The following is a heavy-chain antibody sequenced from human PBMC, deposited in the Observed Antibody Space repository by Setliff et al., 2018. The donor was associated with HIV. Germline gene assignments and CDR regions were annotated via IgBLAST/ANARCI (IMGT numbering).Heavy chain of an antibody. J-gene: IGHJ1*01. V-gene: IGHV4-34*01. D-gene: IGHD6-19*01. CDR1: GEFLSGYY. CDR2: INHGGST. CDR3: ARDGVTGVAVAGTNLF. Sequence: SETLSLTCAVYGEFLSGYYWTWIRQPPGKGLEWIGEINHGGSTSYNPSLKSRVTISVDTSKNQFSLKLSSVTAADTAVYYCARDGVTGVAVAGTNLFWGLGTLVTVSS.